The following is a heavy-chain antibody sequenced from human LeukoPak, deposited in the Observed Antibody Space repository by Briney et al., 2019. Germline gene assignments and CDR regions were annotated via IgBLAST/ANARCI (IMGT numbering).Heavy chain of an antibody. CDR1: GCTFSSYD. CDR2: IWYDGSNK. D-gene: IGHD6-13*01. CDR3: ARVGIAAAGDY. J-gene: IGHJ4*02. Sequence: GGSLTLSCAASGCTFSSYDMHWVRQAPGKGLEWVAVIWYDGSNKYYADSVKGRFTISRDNSKNTLYLQMNSLRAEDTAVYYCARVGIAAAGDYWGQGTLVTVSS. V-gene: IGHV3-33*01.